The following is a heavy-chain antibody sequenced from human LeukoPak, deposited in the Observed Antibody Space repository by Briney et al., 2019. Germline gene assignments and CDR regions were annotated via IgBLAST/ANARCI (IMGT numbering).Heavy chain of an antibody. CDR3: ARLREEILSLRGDFDL. V-gene: IGHV4-59*12. D-gene: IGHD3-10*01. CDR1: GGSISSYY. CDR2: IYYSGST. Sequence: PSETLSLTCTVSGGSISSYYWSWIRQPPRKGLEWIGYIYYSGSTNYNPSLKSRVTISVDTSKNQFSLKLSSVTAADTAVYYCARLREEILSLRGDFDLWGRGTLVTVSS. J-gene: IGHJ2*01.